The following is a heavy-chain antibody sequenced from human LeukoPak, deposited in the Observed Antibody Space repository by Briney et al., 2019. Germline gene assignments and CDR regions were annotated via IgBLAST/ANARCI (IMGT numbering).Heavy chain of an antibody. J-gene: IGHJ6*03. CDR3: ARRISRRVFYYMDV. Sequence: PSETLSLTCTVSGGCISSSTYSWGWIRQPPGKGLEWIGEINHSGSTNYNPSLKSRVTISVDTSKNQFSLKLSSVTAADTAVYYCARRISRRVFYYMDVWGKGTTVTVSS. V-gene: IGHV4-39*07. D-gene: IGHD2-8*01. CDR2: INHSGST. CDR1: GGCISSSTYS.